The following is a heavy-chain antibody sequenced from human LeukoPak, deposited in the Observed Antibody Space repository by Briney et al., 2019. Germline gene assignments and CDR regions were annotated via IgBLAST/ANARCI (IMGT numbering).Heavy chain of an antibody. J-gene: IGHJ6*02. CDR3: AKDLGYYSSYYYGMDV. Sequence: GGSLRLSCAASGFTFSNHAMNWVRQAPGKGLEWVAVISYDGRSKYYGDSVKGRFTISRDNSKDTLYLQMNSLRAEDSAVYYCAKDLGYYSSYYYGMDVWGQGTTVTVSS. CDR1: GFTFSNHA. D-gene: IGHD4-11*01. V-gene: IGHV3-30*04. CDR2: ISYDGRSK.